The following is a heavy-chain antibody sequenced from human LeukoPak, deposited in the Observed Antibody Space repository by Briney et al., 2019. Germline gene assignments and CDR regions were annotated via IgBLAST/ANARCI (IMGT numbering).Heavy chain of an antibody. CDR2: FDPEDGET. V-gene: IGHV1-24*01. J-gene: IGHJ4*02. CDR1: GYTLTELS. CDR3: AKTHDRNFWSGYYFDY. D-gene: IGHD3-3*01. Sequence: ASVKVSCKVSGYTLTELSMHWVRQAPGKGLEWMGGFDPEDGETIYAQKFQGRVTMTEDTSTDTAYMELSSLRSEDTAVYYCAKTHDRNFWSGYYFDYWGQGTLVTVSS.